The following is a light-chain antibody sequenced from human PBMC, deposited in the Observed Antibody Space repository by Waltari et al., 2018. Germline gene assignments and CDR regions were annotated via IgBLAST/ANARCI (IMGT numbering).Light chain of an antibody. CDR2: DAS. Sequence: EIVLTQSPGTLSLSPGERATLSCRASQSVSRTLAWYRQKPGQAPRLLIYDASSSATGIPDRFSGSGSGTDFSLTISRLEPEDFAVYYCQKYGTLPATFGQGTKVEIK. CDR3: QKYGTLPAT. V-gene: IGKV3-20*01. J-gene: IGKJ1*01. CDR1: QSVSRT.